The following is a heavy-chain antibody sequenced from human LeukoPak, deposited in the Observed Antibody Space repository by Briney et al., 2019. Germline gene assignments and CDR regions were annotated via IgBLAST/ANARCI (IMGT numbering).Heavy chain of an antibody. D-gene: IGHD2-2*01. CDR3: ARGGCSSTSCQDYYYYYMDV. CDR1: GYTFTSYY. CDR2: INPSGGST. J-gene: IGHJ6*03. Sequence: GASVKASCKASGYTFTSYYMHWVRQAPGQGLEWMGIINPSGGSTSYAQKFQGRVTMTRDMSTSTVYVELSSLRSEDTAVYYCARGGCSSTSCQDYYYYYMDVWGKGTTVTVSS. V-gene: IGHV1-46*01.